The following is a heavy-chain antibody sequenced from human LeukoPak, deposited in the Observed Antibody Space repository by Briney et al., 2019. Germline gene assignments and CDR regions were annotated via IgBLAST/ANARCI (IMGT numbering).Heavy chain of an antibody. V-gene: IGHV4-34*01. Sequence: SETLSLTCAVYGGSFSGYYWSWIRQPPGKGLEWIGEINHGGSTNYNPSLKSRVTISVDTSKNQFSLKLSSVTAADTAVYYCARGRRHDFWSGYYALDIWDWFDPWGQGTLVTVSS. CDR2: INHGGST. CDR3: ARGRRHDFWSGYYALDIWDWFDP. D-gene: IGHD3-3*01. CDR1: GGSFSGYY. J-gene: IGHJ5*02.